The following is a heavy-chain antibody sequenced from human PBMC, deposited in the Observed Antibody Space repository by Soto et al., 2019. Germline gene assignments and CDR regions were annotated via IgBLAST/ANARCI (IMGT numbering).Heavy chain of an antibody. J-gene: IGHJ6*04. CDR2: ISGSGGST. V-gene: IGHV3-23*01. D-gene: IGHD3-10*01. CDR1: GFTFSSYA. Sequence: GGSLRLSCAASGFTFSSYAMSWVRQAPGKGLEWVSAISGSGGSTYYADSVKGRFTISRDNSKNTLYLQMNSLRAEDTAVYYCATSRRLLWFGEVMDVWGKGTTVTVSS. CDR3: ATSRRLLWFGEVMDV.